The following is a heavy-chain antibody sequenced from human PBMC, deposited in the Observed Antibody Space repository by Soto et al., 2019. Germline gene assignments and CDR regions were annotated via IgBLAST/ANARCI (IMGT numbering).Heavy chain of an antibody. D-gene: IGHD2-2*01. V-gene: IGHV5-51*01. J-gene: IGHJ5*02. CDR2: IYPGDSDT. CDR1: GYSFTSYW. CDR3: ERVDCISTSCLPLIWFDP. Sequence: GESLKISCKGSGYSFTSYWIGLVRQMPGKGLEWMGIIYPGDSDTRYSPSFQGQVTISADKSISTAYLQWSSLKASDTAMYYWERVDCISTSCLPLIWFDPWGQGNLVTVSS.